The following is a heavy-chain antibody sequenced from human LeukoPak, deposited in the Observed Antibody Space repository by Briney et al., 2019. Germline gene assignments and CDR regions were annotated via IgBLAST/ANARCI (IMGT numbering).Heavy chain of an antibody. CDR2: IYYSGST. CDR3: ARGRVLLWFGELLGDWFDP. Sequence: PSQTLSLTCTVSGGSISSGDYYWSWIRQPPGKGLEWIGYIYYSGSTYYNPSLKSRVTISVDTSKNQFSLKLSSVTAADTAVYYCARGRVLLWFGELLGDWFDPWGQEPLVTVP. V-gene: IGHV4-30-4*01. D-gene: IGHD3-10*01. J-gene: IGHJ5*02. CDR1: GGSISSGDYY.